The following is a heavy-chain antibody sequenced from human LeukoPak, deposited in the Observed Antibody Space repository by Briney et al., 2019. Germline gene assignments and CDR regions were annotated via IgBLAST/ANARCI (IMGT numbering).Heavy chain of an antibody. V-gene: IGHV3-74*01. Sequence: QPGGSLRLSCAASGFTFSSHWMPWVRQAPGKGLVWVSRINRDGSNTNYADSAKGRFTISRDNAKNTVYLQMNSLRVEDTAVYYCARDGHGTNLDECDYWGQGTLVTVSS. CDR3: ARDGHGTNLDECDY. D-gene: IGHD1-1*01. J-gene: IGHJ4*02. CDR1: GFTFSSHW. CDR2: INRDGSNT.